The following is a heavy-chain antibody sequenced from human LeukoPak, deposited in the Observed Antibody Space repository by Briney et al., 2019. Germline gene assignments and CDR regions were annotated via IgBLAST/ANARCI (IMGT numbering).Heavy chain of an antibody. V-gene: IGHV4-39*01. Sequence: SETLSLTCTVSSGSITSSSYYWGWIRQPLGKGLEWIGSFYYSGNTYYNPSLKSRVTISVDTSKNQFSLKLSSVTAADTAVYYCARSGRDFWSGTSSGIDYWGQGTLVTVSS. D-gene: IGHD3-3*01. CDR2: FYYSGNT. CDR1: SGSITSSSYY. CDR3: ARSGRDFWSGTSSGIDY. J-gene: IGHJ4*02.